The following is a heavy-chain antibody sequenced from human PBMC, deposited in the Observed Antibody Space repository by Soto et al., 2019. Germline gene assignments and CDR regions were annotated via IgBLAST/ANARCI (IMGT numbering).Heavy chain of an antibody. CDR1: GYTFTVYY. V-gene: IGHV1-2*02. J-gene: IGHJ4*02. Sequence: ASVKVSCKASGYTFTVYYMHWVRQAPGQGLEWMGWINPKSGGTMYPQKFQGRVTMTWDTSISTAYMALTRLRPEDTAVYYCARDNLPFQGAFDLWGQGTLVTVSS. D-gene: IGHD3-16*01. CDR3: ARDNLPFQGAFDL. CDR2: INPKSGGT.